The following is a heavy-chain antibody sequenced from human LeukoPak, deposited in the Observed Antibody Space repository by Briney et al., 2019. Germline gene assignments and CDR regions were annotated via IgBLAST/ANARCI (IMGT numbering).Heavy chain of an antibody. V-gene: IGHV1-18*01. D-gene: IGHD3-10*01. Sequence: PGASVKVSCKASGYTFISYGINWVRRAPGQGLEWMGWISVYNGNTNYAQKLQGRVTMTTDTSTSTAYMELRSLRSDDTAVYYCARDVVLGQLHPYGSGSLGYEYWGQGTLVTVSS. CDR3: ARDVVLGQLHPYGSGSLGYEY. CDR2: ISVYNGNT. J-gene: IGHJ4*02. CDR1: GYTFISYG.